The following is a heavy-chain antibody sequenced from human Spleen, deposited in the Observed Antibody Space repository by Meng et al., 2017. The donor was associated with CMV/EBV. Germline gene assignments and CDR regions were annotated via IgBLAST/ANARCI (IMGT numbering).Heavy chain of an antibody. CDR1: GGSISSYY. J-gene: IGHJ5*01. D-gene: IGHD6-13*01. CDR2: IYYSGST. Sequence: GSLRLSCTVSGGSISSYYWSWIRQPPGRGLEWIGYIYYSGSTNYNPSLKSRVTISVDTSKSQFSLKLSSVTAADTAVYYCARGYTSSWYWFESWGQGTLVTVSS. CDR3: ARGYTSSWYWFES. V-gene: IGHV4-59*12.